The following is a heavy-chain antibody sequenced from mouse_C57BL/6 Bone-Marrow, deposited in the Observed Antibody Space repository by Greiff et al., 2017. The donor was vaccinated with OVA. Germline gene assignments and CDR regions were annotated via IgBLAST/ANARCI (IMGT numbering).Heavy chain of an antibody. J-gene: IGHJ4*01. Sequence: QVQLQQPGAELVKPGASVKVSCKASGYTFTSYWMHWVKQRPGQGLEWIGRIHPSDSDTNYNQKFKGKATLTVDKSSSTAYMQLSSLTSEDSAVYDYAIGMTVVDTDYAMDYWGQGTSVTVSS. CDR3: AIGMTVVDTDYAMDY. CDR2: IHPSDSDT. CDR1: GYTFTSYW. V-gene: IGHV1-74*01. D-gene: IGHD1-1*01.